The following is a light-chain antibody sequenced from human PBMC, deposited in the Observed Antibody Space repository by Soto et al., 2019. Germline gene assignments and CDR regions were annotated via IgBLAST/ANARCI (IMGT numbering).Light chain of an antibody. CDR1: SSDVGGYNY. V-gene: IGLV2-8*01. J-gene: IGLJ1*01. CDR2: EVT. CDR3: SSYAGSSTYV. Sequence: QSALTQPPSASGSPGQSVTISCTGTSSDVGGYNYVAWFQQHPGKAPKLMIYEVTKRPSGVPDRFSGSKSGNTASLTVSGFQAEDEADYYCSSYAGSSTYVFGTGTKVTVL.